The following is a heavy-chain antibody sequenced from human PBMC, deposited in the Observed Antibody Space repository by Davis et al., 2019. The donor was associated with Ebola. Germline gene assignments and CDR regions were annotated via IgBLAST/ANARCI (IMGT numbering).Heavy chain of an antibody. D-gene: IGHD4-11*01. J-gene: IGHJ4*02. CDR1: GYTFTSYD. V-gene: IGHV1-8*01. Sequence: ASVQDSCKASGYTFTSYDINWVRQATGRGLEWMGWMNPNSGNTGYAQKFQDRVTMTRNTSISTAYMELSSLTSEDTAVYYCARGEGNYNSIDYWGQGTLVTVSS. CDR2: MNPNSGNT. CDR3: ARGEGNYNSIDY.